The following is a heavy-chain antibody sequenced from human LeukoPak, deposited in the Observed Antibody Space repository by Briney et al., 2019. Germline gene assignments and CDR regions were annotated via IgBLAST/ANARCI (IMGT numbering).Heavy chain of an antibody. D-gene: IGHD2-2*02. CDR2: ISVYNGNT. Sequence: ASVKVSCKASGYTFTSYGISWVRQAPGQGLEWMGWISVYNGNTNYAQKLQGRVTMTTDTSTSTAYMELRSLRSDDTAVYYCARKIPSYCSSTSCYTYFDYWGQGTLVTVSS. CDR3: ARKIPSYCSSTSCYTYFDY. CDR1: GYTFTSYG. V-gene: IGHV1-18*01. J-gene: IGHJ4*02.